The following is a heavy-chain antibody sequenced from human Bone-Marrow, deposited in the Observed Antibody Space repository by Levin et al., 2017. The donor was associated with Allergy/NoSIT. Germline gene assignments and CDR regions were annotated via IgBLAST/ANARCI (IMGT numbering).Heavy chain of an antibody. CDR3: AKSTIAGSPQRDDAFDI. J-gene: IGHJ3*02. Sequence: GGSLRLSCAASGFIFSTYSMVWVRQAPGRGLEWVSSISPSGSYIYYTDSMKGRFTVSRDNAKNSLYLQMNSLRVEDTALYYCAKSTIAGSPQRDDAFDIWGQGTMVTVSS. V-gene: IGHV3-21*01. D-gene: IGHD6-6*01. CDR1: GFIFSTYS. CDR2: ISPSGSYI.